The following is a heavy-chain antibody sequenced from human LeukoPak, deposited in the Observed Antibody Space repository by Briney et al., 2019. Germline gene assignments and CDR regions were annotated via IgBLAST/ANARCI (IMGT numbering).Heavy chain of an antibody. J-gene: IGHJ4*02. CDR3: ARLKYYGSGSYYFAY. CDR2: IDPSDSYT. Sequence: GASLKISCKGSGYSFTNYWITWVRQMPGKGLEWMGRIDPSDSYTNYSPSFQGHVTISADRSISAAYLQWSSLKASDTAMYYCARLKYYGSGSYYFAYWGQGTLVTVSS. D-gene: IGHD3-10*01. V-gene: IGHV5-10-1*01. CDR1: GYSFTNYW.